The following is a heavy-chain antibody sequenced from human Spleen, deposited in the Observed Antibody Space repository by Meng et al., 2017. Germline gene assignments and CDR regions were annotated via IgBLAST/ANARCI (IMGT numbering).Heavy chain of an antibody. J-gene: IGHJ4*02. Sequence: EVQLLESGGGLVQPGGSLRLSCAASGFTFNSHAMSWVRQPPGKGLEWVSAISGGGLRTYYTDSLRGRFTVSGDNSKSTLFLQMNGLRAEDTAVYYCAKGFGVVDPYYFDYWGQGALVTVSS. D-gene: IGHD3-22*01. CDR1: GFTFNSHA. V-gene: IGHV3-23*01. CDR3: AKGFGVVDPYYFDY. CDR2: ISGGGLRT.